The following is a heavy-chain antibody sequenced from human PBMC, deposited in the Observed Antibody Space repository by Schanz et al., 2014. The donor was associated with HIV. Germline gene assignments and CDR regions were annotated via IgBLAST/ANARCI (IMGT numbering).Heavy chain of an antibody. CDR3: AREPPPYKSSPLDF. J-gene: IGHJ4*02. CDR2: ISPDGSKQ. Sequence: QLQLVESGGGVVQPGRSQRLSCAASGFTFRRHGMHWVRQAPGQGLEWLAVISPDGSKQHYADSVKGRFIISRDNSKKILYLQMNSLRAEDTAVYYCAREPPPYKSSPLDFWGQGILVTVSS. CDR1: GFTFRRHG. V-gene: IGHV3-33*01. D-gene: IGHD1-1*01.